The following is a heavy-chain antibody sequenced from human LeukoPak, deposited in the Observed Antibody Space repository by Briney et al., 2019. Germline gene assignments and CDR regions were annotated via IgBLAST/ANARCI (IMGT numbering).Heavy chain of an antibody. V-gene: IGHV3-20*04. D-gene: IGHD5-18*01. Sequence: GGSLTLPCAASGFTFDDYDMSWVRQAPGKGLEWVSGINWNGGSTGYADSVKGRFTISRDNAKNSLYLQMNSLRAEDTALYYCARDPPGGYSYGYFAYFDYWGQGTLVTVSS. J-gene: IGHJ4*02. CDR3: ARDPPGGYSYGYFAYFDY. CDR1: GFTFDDYD. CDR2: INWNGGST.